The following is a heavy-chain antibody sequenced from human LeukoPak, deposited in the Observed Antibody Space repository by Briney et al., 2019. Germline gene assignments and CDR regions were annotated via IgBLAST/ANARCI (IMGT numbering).Heavy chain of an antibody. D-gene: IGHD4-23*01. CDR2: MIPIFGTA. Sequence: ASVKVSCKASGCTFSSYAISWVRQAPGQGLEWMGGMIPIFGTANYAQKFQGRVTITADESTSTAYMELSSLRSEDTAVYYCALKAAGGNSGGMVFDPWGQGTLVTVSS. CDR3: ALKAAGGNSGGMVFDP. V-gene: IGHV1-69*13. J-gene: IGHJ5*02. CDR1: GCTFSSYA.